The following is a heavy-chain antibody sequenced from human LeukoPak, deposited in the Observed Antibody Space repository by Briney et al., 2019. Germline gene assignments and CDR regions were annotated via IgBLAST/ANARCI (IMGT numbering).Heavy chain of an antibody. CDR1: GGYTSNYF. CDR2: IHTSGST. D-gene: IGHD2-2*01. J-gene: IGHJ5*02. CDR3: AREALGYCSSTSCYGGFDP. V-gene: IGHV4-4*07. Sequence: SETLSLTCTVSGGYTSNYFCTWLRQSAGKGLEWIGRIHTSGSTNYNPSLKSRVTMSVDTSKNQFSLKLSSVTAADTAVYYCAREALGYCSSTSCYGGFDPWGQGTLVTVSS.